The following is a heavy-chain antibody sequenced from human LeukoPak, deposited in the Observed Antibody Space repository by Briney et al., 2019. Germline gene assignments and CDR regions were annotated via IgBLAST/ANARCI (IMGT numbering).Heavy chain of an antibody. CDR1: GFTFSSYA. CDR3: ARVRYGELDV. J-gene: IGHJ6*02. D-gene: IGHD4-17*01. CDR2: MSGSGGST. V-gene: IGHV3-23*01. Sequence: GGSLRLSCAASGFTFSSYAMSWVRQAPGKGLEWVSSMSGSGGSTYYADSVKGRFTISGDDSKNTLYLQMNSLRAEDTAVYYCARVRYGELDVWGQGTTVPVSS.